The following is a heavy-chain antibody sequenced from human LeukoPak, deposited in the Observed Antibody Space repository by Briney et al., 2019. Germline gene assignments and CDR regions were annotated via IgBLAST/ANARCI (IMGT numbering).Heavy chain of an antibody. D-gene: IGHD3-10*01. CDR1: GYSFTSYW. J-gene: IGHJ4*02. V-gene: IGHV5-51*01. CDR3: ARPYYGSGSLSY. Sequence: GESLKTSCKGSGYSFTSYWIGWVRQMPGKGLEWVGVIYPGDSDTRYSPSFQGQVTISADKSISTAYLQWTSLKASDSAMYYCARPYYGSGSLSYWGQGTLVTVSS. CDR2: IYPGDSDT.